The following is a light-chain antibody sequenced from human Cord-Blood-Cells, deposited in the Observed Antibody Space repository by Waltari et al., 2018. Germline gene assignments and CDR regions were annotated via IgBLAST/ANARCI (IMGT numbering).Light chain of an antibody. Sequence: DIQMTQSPSSVSASVGDRVTITCRASQGISSWLALYQQQPRKAPKILIYAASSLQSGVPSSFSGSGSGTDVALAITSPQPEYFATYDCQQANSFPLTFGGGTNVESK. CDR3: QQANSFPLT. CDR1: QGISSW. CDR2: AAS. J-gene: IGKJ4*01. V-gene: IGKV1-12*01.